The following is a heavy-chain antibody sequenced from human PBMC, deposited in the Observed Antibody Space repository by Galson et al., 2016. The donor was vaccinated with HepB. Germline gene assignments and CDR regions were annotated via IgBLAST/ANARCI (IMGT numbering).Heavy chain of an antibody. J-gene: IGHJ5*02. CDR3: ARGDLIGYCSGGTCSNWFDP. D-gene: IGHD2-15*01. CDR2: IIPIFDTA. Sequence: WVRQAPGQGLEWMGEIIPIFDTANYAQSFQGRVTITADKSTSTAYMELSSLRSEDTAVYYCARGDLIGYCSGGTCSNWFDPWGQGTLVTVSS. V-gene: IGHV1-69*06.